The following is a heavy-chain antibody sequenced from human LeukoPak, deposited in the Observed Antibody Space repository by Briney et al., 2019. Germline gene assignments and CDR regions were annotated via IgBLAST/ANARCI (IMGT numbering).Heavy chain of an antibody. V-gene: IGHV1-69*04. CDR1: GGTFSSYA. D-gene: IGHD2-15*01. J-gene: IGHJ3*02. Sequence: SVKVSCKASGGTFSSYAISWVRQAPGQGLEWMGRIIPILGIANYAQKFQGRVTITADKSTSTAYMELSSLRSVDTAVYYCATCSGGSCYYSFDIWGQGTMVTVSS. CDR3: ATCSGGSCYYSFDI. CDR2: IIPILGIA.